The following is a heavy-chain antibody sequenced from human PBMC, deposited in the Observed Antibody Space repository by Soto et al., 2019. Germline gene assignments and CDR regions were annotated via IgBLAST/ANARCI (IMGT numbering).Heavy chain of an antibody. J-gene: IGHJ5*02. CDR2: IFYLGSS. D-gene: IGHD3-3*02. Sequence: SETLSLTCTVSGDSIISSDFYWGWVRQPPGKGLEWIGSIFYLGSSYYNPSLKSRVTMSVDTSKNQFSLRLRSVTAADTALYFCARHSLALRKNNWFDPWGQGIMVTISS. CDR3: ARHSLALRKNNWFDP. CDR1: GDSIISSDFY. V-gene: IGHV4-39*01.